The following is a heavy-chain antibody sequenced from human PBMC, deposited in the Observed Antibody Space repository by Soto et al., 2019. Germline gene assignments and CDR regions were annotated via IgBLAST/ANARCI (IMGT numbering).Heavy chain of an antibody. CDR2: IIPIFGTA. CDR3: ASTKYDSRAYYYWYLGL. Sequence: QVELVQSGAEVKKPGSSVKVSCQASEATFRNYAISWVRQSPGQGLEWMGGIIPIFGTANYAQKFQGRVTITADTSANTVYLELSSLRSEDTAVYYCASTKYDSRAYYYWYLGLWGRGTLVTVSS. J-gene: IGHJ2*01. CDR1: EATFRNYA. V-gene: IGHV1-69*06. D-gene: IGHD3-22*01.